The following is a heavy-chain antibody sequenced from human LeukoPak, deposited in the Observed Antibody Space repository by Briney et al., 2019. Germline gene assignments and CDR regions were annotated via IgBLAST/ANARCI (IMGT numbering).Heavy chain of an antibody. Sequence: SETLSLTCTLSGGTVTSSTYFWGWIRQPPGKGLEWIGSISYSGATYYNPSLKSRVSMSVHTSKNQFSMKLSSVTAADTAVYYCARDGFYYHYYMDGWGEGTTVTVSS. V-gene: IGHV4-39*07. CDR3: ARDGFYYHYYMDG. J-gene: IGHJ6*03. CDR2: ISYSGAT. D-gene: IGHD1-14*01. CDR1: GGTVTSSTYF.